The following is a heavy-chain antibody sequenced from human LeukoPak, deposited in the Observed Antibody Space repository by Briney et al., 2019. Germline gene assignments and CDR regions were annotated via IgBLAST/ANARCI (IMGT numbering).Heavy chain of an antibody. D-gene: IGHD6-13*01. V-gene: IGHV3-33*08. Sequence: GGSLRLSCAASGFTFYSYAMSWVRQAPGKGLEWVAVIWYDGSNKYYADSVKGRFTISRDNSKNTLYLQMNSLRAEDTAVYYCARELTGIAAALDYWGQGTLVTVSS. CDR1: GFTFYSYA. J-gene: IGHJ4*02. CDR2: IWYDGSNK. CDR3: ARELTGIAAALDY.